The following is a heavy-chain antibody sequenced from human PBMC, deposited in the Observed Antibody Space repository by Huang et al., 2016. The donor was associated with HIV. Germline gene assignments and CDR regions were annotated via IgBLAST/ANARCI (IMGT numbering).Heavy chain of an antibody. CDR1: GYTFTRYA. Sequence: QVQLVQSGSELRKPGASVKVSCQASGYTFTRYAMNWVRQAPGQGLEWMGWINTTSVNPTYAQAFTGRFVLSLDTSVSTAYLQISSLEAEDTAVYYCARDYYDSRGYDIHAVVDYWGQGTLVTVSS. CDR3: ARDYYDSRGYDIHAVVDY. V-gene: IGHV7-4-1*02. D-gene: IGHD3-22*01. J-gene: IGHJ4*02. CDR2: INTTSVNP.